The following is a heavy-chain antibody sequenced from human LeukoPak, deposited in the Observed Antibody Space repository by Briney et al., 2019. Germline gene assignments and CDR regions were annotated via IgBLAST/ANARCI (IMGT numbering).Heavy chain of an antibody. D-gene: IGHD6-13*01. V-gene: IGHV3-9*01. Sequence: GGSLRLSCAASGFTFDDYAMHWVRQAPGKGLEWVSGISWNSGSIGYADSVKGRFTISRDNAKNSLYLQMNSLRAEDTAVYYCARDHLSGIAAAGTLTDYWGRGTLVTVSS. CDR3: ARDHLSGIAAAGTLTDY. CDR1: GFTFDDYA. J-gene: IGHJ4*02. CDR2: ISWNSGSI.